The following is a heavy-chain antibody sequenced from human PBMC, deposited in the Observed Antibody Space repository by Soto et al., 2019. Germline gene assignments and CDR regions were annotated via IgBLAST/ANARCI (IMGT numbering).Heavy chain of an antibody. CDR2: ISWNSGSI. CDR3: AKDIYRASTVVSRGHAFDI. V-gene: IGHV3-9*01. Sequence: EVQLVESGGGLVQPGRSLRLSCAASGFTFDDYAMHWLRQAPGKGLEWVPGISWNSGSIGYADSVKGRFTISRDNAQNSLYLQMNSLGVEDTALCYCAKDIYRASTVVSRGHAFDIWGQGIMVTVSS. J-gene: IGHJ3*02. D-gene: IGHD4-17*01. CDR1: GFTFDDYA.